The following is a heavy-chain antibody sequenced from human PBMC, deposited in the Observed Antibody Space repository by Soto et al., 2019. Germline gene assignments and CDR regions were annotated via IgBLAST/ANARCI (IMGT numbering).Heavy chain of an antibody. CDR1: GFTFSSYS. Sequence: EVQLVESGGGLVQPGGSLRLSCAASGFTSGFTFSSYSMNWVRQAPGKGLEWVSYISSSSSTIYYADSVKGRFTISRDNAKNSLYLQMNSPRAEDTAVYYCARDLNLGSFDYWGQGTLVTVSS. V-gene: IGHV3-48*01. J-gene: IGHJ4*02. CDR3: ARDLNLGSFDY. CDR2: ISSSSSTI.